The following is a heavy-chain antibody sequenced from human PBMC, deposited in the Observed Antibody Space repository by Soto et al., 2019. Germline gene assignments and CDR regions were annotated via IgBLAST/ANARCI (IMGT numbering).Heavy chain of an antibody. Sequence: QLQLQESGPGLVKPSETLSLTCTVSGGSISSSSYYWGWIRQPPGKGLEWIGSIYYSGSTYYNPSLKSRVTISVDTSKNQFSLKLSSVTAADTAVYYCARHAREQWLRRFDYWGQGTLVTVSS. CDR1: GGSISSSSYY. V-gene: IGHV4-39*01. J-gene: IGHJ4*02. CDR2: IYYSGST. D-gene: IGHD6-19*01. CDR3: ARHAREQWLRRFDY.